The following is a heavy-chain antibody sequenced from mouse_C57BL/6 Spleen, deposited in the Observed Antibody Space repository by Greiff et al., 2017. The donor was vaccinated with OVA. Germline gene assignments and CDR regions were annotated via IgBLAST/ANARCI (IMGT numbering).Heavy chain of an antibody. CDR3: ARAKTAHATPFAY. CDR2: IYPGSGST. Sequence: QVQLQQPGAELVKPGASVKMSCKASGYTFTSYWITWVKQRPGQGLEWIGDIYPGSGSTNYNEKFKSKATLTVDTSSSTAYMQLSSLTSEDSAVYYCARAKTAHATPFAYWGQGTLVTVSA. CDR1: GYTFTSYW. D-gene: IGHD3-2*02. J-gene: IGHJ3*01. V-gene: IGHV1-55*01.